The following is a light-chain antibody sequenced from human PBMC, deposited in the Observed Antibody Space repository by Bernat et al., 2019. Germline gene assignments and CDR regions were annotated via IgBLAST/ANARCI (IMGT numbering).Light chain of an antibody. J-gene: IGLJ1*01. CDR3: CSFAVCTTYV. CDR1: SSDVGRYNL. CDR2: EVS. Sequence: QSALTQPASVSGSPGQSITISCTGTSSDVGRYNLVSWYQQHPGKAPKLMINEVSNRPSGVSNRFSGSKSGNTASLTISGLQAEDEADYYCCSFAVCTTYVFGTGTKVTVL. V-gene: IGLV2-23*02.